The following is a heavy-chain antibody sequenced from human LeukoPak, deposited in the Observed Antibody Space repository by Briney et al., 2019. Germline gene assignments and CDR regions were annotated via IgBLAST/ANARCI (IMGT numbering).Heavy chain of an antibody. CDR1: GYTFTSYY. J-gene: IGHJ5*02. CDR2: INPSGGST. CDR3: ARARHSNWFDP. Sequence: ATVKVSCKASGYTFTSYYMHWVRQAPGQGLEWMGIINPSGGSTSYAQKFQGRVTMTRDTSTSTVYMELSSLRSEDTAVYYCARARHSNWFDPWGQGTLVTVSS. D-gene: IGHD2/OR15-2a*01. V-gene: IGHV1-46*01.